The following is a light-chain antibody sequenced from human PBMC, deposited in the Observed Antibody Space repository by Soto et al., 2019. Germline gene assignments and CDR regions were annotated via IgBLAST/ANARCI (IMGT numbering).Light chain of an antibody. CDR1: QSVSIN. CDR3: QQYNKWLWT. J-gene: IGKJ1*01. V-gene: IGKV3-15*01. CDR2: GAS. Sequence: EIVMTQSPATLSVSPGEKGTLSCRASQSVSINLAWYQQKPGQTPRLLIYGASTRAIGIPARFSGSGSGTEFTLTISSLQSEDFPVYYCQQYNKWLWTFGQGTNVEI.